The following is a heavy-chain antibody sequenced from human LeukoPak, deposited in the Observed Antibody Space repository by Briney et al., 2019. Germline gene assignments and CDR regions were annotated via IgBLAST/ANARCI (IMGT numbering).Heavy chain of an antibody. V-gene: IGHV4-34*01. J-gene: IGHJ4*02. CDR1: GGSFSGYY. CDR2: INHSGST. D-gene: IGHD2-15*01. CDR3: ARGRGGDCSGGSCSYYFDY. Sequence: SETLSLTCAVYGGSFSGYYWSWIHQPPGKGLEWIGEINHSGSTNYNPSLKSRVTISVDTSKNQFSLKLSSVTAADTAVYYCARGRGGDCSGGSCSYYFDYWGQGTLVTVSS.